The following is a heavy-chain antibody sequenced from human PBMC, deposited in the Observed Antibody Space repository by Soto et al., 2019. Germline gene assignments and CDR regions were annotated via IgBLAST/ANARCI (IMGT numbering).Heavy chain of an antibody. Sequence: QVQLVQSGAEVKKPGSSVKVSCKASGGTFSSSTISWVRQAPGQGLEWMGYIIPIFGTGSHAQKFQGRVTITADESTSTVYMELSSLRSEDTAVYYCARTRQSETPINWFDPWGQGTLVTVSS. CDR1: GGTFSSST. D-gene: IGHD6-19*01. V-gene: IGHV1-69*01. CDR2: IIPIFGTG. CDR3: ARTRQSETPINWFDP. J-gene: IGHJ5*02.